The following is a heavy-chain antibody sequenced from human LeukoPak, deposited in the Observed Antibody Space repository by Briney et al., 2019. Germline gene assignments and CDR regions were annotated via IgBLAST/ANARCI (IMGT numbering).Heavy chain of an antibody. D-gene: IGHD3-22*01. J-gene: IGHJ3*02. V-gene: IGHV1-2*02. CDR2: INPYSGAT. Sequence: ASVKVSCKASGYTFTGYYMHWVRQAPGQGLEWMGWINPYSGATNYAQKFQGRVTMTRDTSTSTAYMELRSLRSDDTAVYYCASSGTAIVDAFDIWGQGTMVTVSS. CDR3: ASSGTAIVDAFDI. CDR1: GYTFTGYY.